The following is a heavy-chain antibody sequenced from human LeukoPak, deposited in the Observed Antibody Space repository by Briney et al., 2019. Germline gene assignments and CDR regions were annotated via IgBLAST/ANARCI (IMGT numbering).Heavy chain of an antibody. CDR3: ARVGWFGELSGQYYFDY. Sequence: GASVKVSCKASGYTFTSYAMHWVRQAPAQRLEWMGWINAGNGNTKYSQKFQGRVTITRDTSASTAYMELSSLRSEDTAVYYCARVGWFGELSGQYYFDYWGQGTLVTVSS. CDR2: INAGNGNT. CDR1: GYTFTSYA. V-gene: IGHV1-3*01. J-gene: IGHJ4*02. D-gene: IGHD3-10*01.